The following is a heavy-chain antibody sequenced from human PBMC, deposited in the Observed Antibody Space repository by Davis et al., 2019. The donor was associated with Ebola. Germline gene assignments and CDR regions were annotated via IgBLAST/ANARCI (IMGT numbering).Heavy chain of an antibody. Sequence: SETLSLTCAVYGGSFSGYYWSWIRQPPGKGLEWIGEINHSGSTNYNPSLKSRVTISVDTSKNQFSLKLSSVTAADTAVYYCARSRVVTNYYYDGMDVWGQGTTVTVSS. CDR2: INHSGST. CDR3: ARSRVVTNYYYDGMDV. D-gene: IGHD3-3*01. CDR1: GGSFSGYY. J-gene: IGHJ6*02. V-gene: IGHV4-34*01.